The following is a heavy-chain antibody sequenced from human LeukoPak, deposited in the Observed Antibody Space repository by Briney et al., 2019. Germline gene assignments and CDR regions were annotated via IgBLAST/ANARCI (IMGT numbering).Heavy chain of an antibody. CDR3: ARGGCSSISCYYYYGMDV. CDR1: GGSISNSY. V-gene: IGHV4-59*01. J-gene: IGHJ6*02. D-gene: IGHD2-2*01. CDR2: ISYSGST. Sequence: SETLSLTCTVSGGSISNSYWSWIRQPPGKGLEWIWYISYSGSTNYNPSLTSRVTISVDTSKSQFSLKLSSVTTADTALYYCARGGCSSISCYYYYGMDVWGQGTTVTVSS.